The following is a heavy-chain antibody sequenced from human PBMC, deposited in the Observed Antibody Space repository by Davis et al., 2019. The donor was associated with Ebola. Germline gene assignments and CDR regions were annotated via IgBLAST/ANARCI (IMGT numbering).Heavy chain of an antibody. J-gene: IGHJ4*02. CDR2: IYPGDSDT. V-gene: IGHV5-51*01. Sequence: GESLKISCQGSGYNSRDYWIVWVRQMPGKGLEWMGNIYPGDSDTRYSPSFQGQVTLSADKYSTTAYLQWRSLKASDTAMYYCARQGGGSGRLTSFDYWGQGTLVTVSS. CDR3: ARQGGGSGRLTSFDY. D-gene: IGHD1-26*01. CDR1: GYNSRDYW.